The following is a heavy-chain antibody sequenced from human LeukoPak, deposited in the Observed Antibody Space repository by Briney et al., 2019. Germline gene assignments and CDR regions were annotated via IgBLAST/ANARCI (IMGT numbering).Heavy chain of an antibody. CDR1: GGSISSYY. CDR2: IYYSGST. V-gene: IGHV4-59*01. J-gene: IGHJ4*02. CDR3: ARVAEATTVVSPDYFHY. Sequence: SETLSLTCTVSGGSISSYYWSWIRQPPGKGLEWIGYIYYSGSTNYNPSLKSRVTISVDTSKNQFSLKLSSVTAADTAVYYCARVAEATTVVSPDYFHYWGQGTLVTVSS. D-gene: IGHD4-23*01.